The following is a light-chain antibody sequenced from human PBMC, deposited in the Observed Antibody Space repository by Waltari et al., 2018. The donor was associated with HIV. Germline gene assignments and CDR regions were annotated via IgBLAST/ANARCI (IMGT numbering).Light chain of an antibody. CDR2: RND. V-gene: IGLV10-54*01. J-gene: IGLJ3*02. CDR1: SDNVGYQG. CDR3: SAWDSSLGAWV. Sequence: QAGLTQPPSVSKGLKQTATLTCAGNSDNVGYQGVAWLQQHQGHPPKLLPYRNDDRPSGVSERFSTSRSGNTAFLTFTELQPEDETDYFCSAWDSSLGAWVFGGGTRLTVL.